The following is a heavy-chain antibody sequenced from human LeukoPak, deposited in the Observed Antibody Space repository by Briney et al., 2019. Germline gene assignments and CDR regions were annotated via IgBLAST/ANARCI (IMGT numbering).Heavy chain of an antibody. D-gene: IGHD6-19*01. CDR2: ISGSGGST. V-gene: IGHV3-23*01. CDR3: ARDAVVAGTGYYYYYGMDV. Sequence: GGSLRLSCAASGFTFSSYAMSWVRQAPGKGLEWVSAISGSGGSTYYADSVKGRFTISRDNSKNTLYLQMNSLRAEDTAVYYCARDAVVAGTGYYYYYGMDVWGQGTTVTVSS. CDR1: GFTFSSYA. J-gene: IGHJ6*02.